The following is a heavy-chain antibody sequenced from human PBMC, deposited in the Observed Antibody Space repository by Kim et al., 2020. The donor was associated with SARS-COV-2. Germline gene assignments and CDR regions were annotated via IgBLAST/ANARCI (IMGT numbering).Heavy chain of an antibody. D-gene: IGHD5-12*01. V-gene: IGHV1-2*04. CDR1: GYTFTGYY. Sequence: ASVKVSCKASGYTFTGYYMHWVRQAPGQGLEWMGWINPNSGGTNYARKFQGWVTMTRDTSISTAYMELSRLRSDDTAVYYCARDSWWLRLLTTPNPLQRDYYYGMDVWGQGTTVTVSS. J-gene: IGHJ6*02. CDR3: ARDSWWLRLLTTPNPLQRDYYYGMDV. CDR2: INPNSGGT.